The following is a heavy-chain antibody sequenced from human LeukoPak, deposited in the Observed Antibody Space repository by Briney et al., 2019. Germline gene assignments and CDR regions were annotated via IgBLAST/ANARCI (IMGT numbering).Heavy chain of an antibody. CDR1: GGTFSNYA. D-gene: IGHD4-11*01. CDR3: AHSNYPENWFDP. Sequence: ASVKVSCKASGGTFSNYAISWVRQAPGQGLEWMGRIIPILDIANHAQKFQGRVTIAADKSTSTAYMELSSLRSEDTAVYYCAHSNYPENWFDPWGQGTLVTVSS. J-gene: IGHJ5*02. CDR2: IIPILDIA. V-gene: IGHV1-69*04.